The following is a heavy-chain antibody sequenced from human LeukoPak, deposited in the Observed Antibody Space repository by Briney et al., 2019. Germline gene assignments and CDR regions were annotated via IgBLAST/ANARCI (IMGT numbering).Heavy chain of an antibody. CDR3: ARDCINGVCYDA. Sequence: GGSLRLSCAASGFTFTSYSMKWVRQAPGKGLEWVSSITSSSSYIYYADSVKGRFTISRDNAKNSLYLQMNSLRAEDTAVYYCARDCINGVCYDAWGQGTLVTVSS. J-gene: IGHJ5*02. D-gene: IGHD2-8*01. CDR2: ITSSSSYI. V-gene: IGHV3-21*01. CDR1: GFTFTSYS.